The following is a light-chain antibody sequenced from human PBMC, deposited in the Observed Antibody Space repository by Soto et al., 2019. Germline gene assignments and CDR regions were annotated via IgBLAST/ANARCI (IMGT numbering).Light chain of an antibody. CDR3: TSYTSSSTLDVV. Sequence: QSALTQPASVSGSPGQSITISCTGTSSDVGGYDFVSWYQQHPGKAPKRMIYEVSDRPSGVSNRFSGSKSGNTASLTISGLQAEDEAHYYCTSYTSSSTLDVVFGGGTQLTVL. CDR2: EVS. CDR1: SSDVGGYDF. J-gene: IGLJ2*01. V-gene: IGLV2-14*01.